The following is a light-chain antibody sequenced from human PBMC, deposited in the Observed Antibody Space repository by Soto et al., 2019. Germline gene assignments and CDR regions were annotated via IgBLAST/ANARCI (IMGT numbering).Light chain of an antibody. CDR1: SSNIGSNT. V-gene: IGLV1-44*01. CDR2: SND. CDR3: AAWDDSLNGYV. Sequence: QSVLTQPPSASGTPGQRVTISCSGSSSNIGSNTVNWYQQFPGTAPKLLIYSNDQRPSGVPDRFSGSKSGTSASLAISGLQSEDEADYNCAAWDDSLNGYVFGTGTKLTVL. J-gene: IGLJ1*01.